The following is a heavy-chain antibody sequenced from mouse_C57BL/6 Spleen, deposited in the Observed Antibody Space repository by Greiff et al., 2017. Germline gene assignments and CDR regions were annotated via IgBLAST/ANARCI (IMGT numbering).Heavy chain of an antibody. CDR2: ISYSGST. D-gene: IGHD1-1*01. Sequence: EVKLQESGPGLAKPSQTLSLTCSVTGYSITSDYWNWIRKFPGNKLEYMGYISYSGSTYYNPPLKSRISITRDTSKNQYYLQLNSVTTEDTATYYCARGPAYYYGSSYPPYAMDYWGQGTSVTVSS. J-gene: IGHJ4*01. CDR3: ARGPAYYYGSSYPPYAMDY. CDR1: GYSITSDY. V-gene: IGHV3-8*01.